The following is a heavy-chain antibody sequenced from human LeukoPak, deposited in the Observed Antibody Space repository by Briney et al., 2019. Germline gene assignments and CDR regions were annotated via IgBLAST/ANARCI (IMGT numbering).Heavy chain of an antibody. CDR1: GYGFTDYY. CDR3: ARGWQINSSGGFVDP. J-gene: IGHJ5*02. CDR2: INPSSGAT. D-gene: IGHD6-6*01. V-gene: IGHV1-2*02. Sequence: GASLKVSCQASGYGFTDYYVHWIRQAPGQGLEWMGWINPSSGATIYAQKFQGRVTMTRDTFTTTAYMEINSLVSDDTAEYYCARGWQINSSGGFVDPWGQGTLVTVSS.